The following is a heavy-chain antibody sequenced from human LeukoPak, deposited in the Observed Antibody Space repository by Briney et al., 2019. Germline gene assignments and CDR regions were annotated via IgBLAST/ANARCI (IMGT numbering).Heavy chain of an antibody. Sequence: ASVKVSCKASGGTLSSYPISWVRQAPGQGLEWMGRVIPMVGITNYGQKFQGRVTLTADISTNTAYMELSGLTFDDTAIYYCARSVASPDAGRGNWFDPWGQGALVTVSS. CDR3: ARSVASPDAGRGNWFDP. D-gene: IGHD3-10*01. CDR1: GGTLSSYP. J-gene: IGHJ5*02. CDR2: VIPMVGIT. V-gene: IGHV1-69*02.